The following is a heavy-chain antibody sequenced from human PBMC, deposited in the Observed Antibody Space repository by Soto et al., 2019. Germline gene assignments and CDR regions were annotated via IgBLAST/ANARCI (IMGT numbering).Heavy chain of an antibody. V-gene: IGHV3-66*01. CDR3: ASGGPPTSYAFDP. D-gene: IGHD1-26*01. J-gene: IGHJ5*02. CDR2: IYSGGST. CDR1: GFTVSNNY. Sequence: EVQLVESGGGLVQPGGSLRLSCAASGFTVSNNYINWVRQAPGKGLEWVSVIYSGGSTYYAASVKGRFTISRDNSKNMLYLQMDSLRAEATAVYYCASGGPPTSYAFDPGRQGPLVPISS.